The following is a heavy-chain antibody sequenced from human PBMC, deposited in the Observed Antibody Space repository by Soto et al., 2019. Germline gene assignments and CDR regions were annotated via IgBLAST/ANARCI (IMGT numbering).Heavy chain of an antibody. V-gene: IGHV1-69*01. CDR1: GGTFTNSS. CDR3: ARHYRDAAVGSRLPWGDWEVGPQQVDC. J-gene: IGHJ4*02. CDR2: IIPLFGAA. Sequence: QVQLVQSGAELKKPGSSVKISCKASGGTFTNSSISWVRQAPGQGLEWLGGIIPLFGAADYAQKFQDRVTFNADESTGTVSIELNSLRSEDTAVYYCARHYRDAAVGSRLPWGDWEVGPQQVDCWGQGTLVTVSS. D-gene: IGHD3-16*02.